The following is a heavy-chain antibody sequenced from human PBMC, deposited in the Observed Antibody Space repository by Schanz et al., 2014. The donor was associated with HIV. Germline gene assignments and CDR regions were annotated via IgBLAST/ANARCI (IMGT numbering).Heavy chain of an antibody. CDR2: ISGSGDNI. Sequence: QVQLVESGGGLVKPGGSLRLSCAASGFTFSDYYISWIRQAPGKGLEWVSYISGSGDNIYYADSVKGRFTISRDNADNSLFLQANSLRAEDTAIYYCAKMARSVAANTNFDYWGQGTLVTVSS. V-gene: IGHV3-11*01. CDR3: AKMARSVAANTNFDY. CDR1: GFTFSDYY. J-gene: IGHJ4*02. D-gene: IGHD6-19*01.